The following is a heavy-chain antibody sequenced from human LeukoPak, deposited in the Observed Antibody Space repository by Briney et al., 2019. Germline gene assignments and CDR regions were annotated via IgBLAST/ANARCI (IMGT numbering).Heavy chain of an antibody. Sequence: GGSLRLSCAASGFTFSSYSMNWVRQAPGKGLEWVSSISSSSSYIYYADSVKGRFTISRDNAKNSLYLQMNSLRAEDTAVYYCARVSLPQDPYYYYMDVWGKGTTVTVSS. V-gene: IGHV3-21*01. CDR1: GFTFSSYS. D-gene: IGHD2-15*01. J-gene: IGHJ6*03. CDR2: ISSSSSYI. CDR3: ARVSLPQDPYYYYMDV.